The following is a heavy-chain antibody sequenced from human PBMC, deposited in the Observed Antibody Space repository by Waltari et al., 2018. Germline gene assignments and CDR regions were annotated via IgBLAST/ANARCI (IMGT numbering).Heavy chain of an antibody. CDR3: ARDISSFKALDY. CDR1: GYTFTSYG. V-gene: IGHV1-18*01. CDR2: ISAYNGNT. Sequence: QVQLVQSGAEVKKPGASVKVSCKASGYTFTSYGISVLRQATGQGLAWMGWISAYNGNTNNAQKRQGRVTRRTQQSSRTSSMEQRSLRSEDPAVDVCARDISSFKALDYWGHGTLVTVSS. D-gene: IGHD6-13*01. J-gene: IGHJ4*01.